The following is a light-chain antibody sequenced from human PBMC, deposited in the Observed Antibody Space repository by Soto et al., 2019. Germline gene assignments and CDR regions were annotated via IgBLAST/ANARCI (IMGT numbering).Light chain of an antibody. CDR1: QGISSF. V-gene: IGKV1-39*01. Sequence: DIQMTQSPSSLSASVGDRVTITCRASQGISSFLNWYQHKPGTAPNLLIHAASGLESGVPSRFSGRGSGTDFTLTISSLQPEDFATYYCQQSFSTPQTVGGGTKVDIK. J-gene: IGKJ4*01. CDR3: QQSFSTPQT. CDR2: AAS.